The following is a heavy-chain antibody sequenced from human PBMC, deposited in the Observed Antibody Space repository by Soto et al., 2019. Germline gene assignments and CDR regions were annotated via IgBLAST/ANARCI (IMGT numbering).Heavy chain of an antibody. CDR3: ARQGPPLFDY. Sequence: SETLSLTCTVSGGSISSSSYYWGWIRQPPGKGLEWIGSIYYSGSTYYNPSLKSRVTISVDTSKNQFSLKLSSVTAADTAVYYCARQGPPLFDYWGQGTLVTVSS. J-gene: IGHJ4*02. CDR2: IYYSGST. CDR1: GGSISSSSYY. V-gene: IGHV4-39*01.